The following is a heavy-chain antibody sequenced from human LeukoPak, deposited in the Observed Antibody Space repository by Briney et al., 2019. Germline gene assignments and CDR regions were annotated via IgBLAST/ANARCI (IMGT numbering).Heavy chain of an antibody. CDR1: GFTFSSYG. CDR2: IWYDGSNE. D-gene: IGHD3-10*01. Sequence: GGSLRLSCVASGFTFSSYGMHWVRRAPGKGLEWEAVIWYDGSNEYYADSVKGRFSISRDNSKNTLYVQMNSLRDEDTAVYYCARGNGNYYGNFDYWGQGTLVTVSS. J-gene: IGHJ4*02. V-gene: IGHV3-33*01. CDR3: ARGNGNYYGNFDY.